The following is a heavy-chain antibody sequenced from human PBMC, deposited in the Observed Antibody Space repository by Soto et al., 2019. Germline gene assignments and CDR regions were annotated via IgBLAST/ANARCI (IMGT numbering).Heavy chain of an antibody. J-gene: IGHJ4*02. Sequence: ASVKVSCKASGYTFTSYGISWVRQAPGQGLEWMGWISAYNGNTNYEQKLQGRVTMTTDTSTSTAYMELRSLRSDDTAVYYCARGMVVDTAMVTEFDYWGQGTLVTVSS. CDR2: ISAYNGNT. CDR3: ARGMVVDTAMVTEFDY. D-gene: IGHD5-18*01. CDR1: GYTFTSYG. V-gene: IGHV1-18*01.